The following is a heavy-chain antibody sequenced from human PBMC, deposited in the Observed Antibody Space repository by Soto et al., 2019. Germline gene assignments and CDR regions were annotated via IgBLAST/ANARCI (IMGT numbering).Heavy chain of an antibody. CDR3: ARDRRESSSSSDYYYYGMDV. CDR1: GGSISSGGYY. Sequence: SETLFLTCTVSGGSISSGGYYWSWIRQHPGKGLEWIGYIYYSGSTYYNPSLKSRVTISVDTSKNQFSLKLSSVTAADTAVYYCARDRRESSSSSDYYYYGMDVWGQGTTVTV. J-gene: IGHJ6*02. CDR2: IYYSGST. V-gene: IGHV4-31*03. D-gene: IGHD6-13*01.